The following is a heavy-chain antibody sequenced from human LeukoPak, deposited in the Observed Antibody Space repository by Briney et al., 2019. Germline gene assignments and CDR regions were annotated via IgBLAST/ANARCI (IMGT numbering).Heavy chain of an antibody. CDR1: GGSISSYY. Sequence: SETLSLTCTVSGGSISSYYWSWIRQPPGKGLEWIGYIYYSGSTNYNPSLKSRVTISVDTSKNQFSLKLSSVTAADTAVYYCANVVVPAAMIDYWGQGTLVTVSS. V-gene: IGHV4-59*01. D-gene: IGHD2-2*01. CDR3: ANVVVPAAMIDY. CDR2: IYYSGST. J-gene: IGHJ4*02.